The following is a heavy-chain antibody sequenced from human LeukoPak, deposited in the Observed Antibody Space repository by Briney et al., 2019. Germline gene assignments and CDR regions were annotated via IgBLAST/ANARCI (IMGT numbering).Heavy chain of an antibody. V-gene: IGHV3-53*01. CDR1: GFTVSSNY. D-gene: IGHD3-16*01. CDR3: ARRLADY. J-gene: IGHJ4*02. Sequence: RGSLRLSCAASGFTVSSNYMSWVRPAPGEGLGWVSDIYSGGNTYYADSVKGRFTISRDNSKNTLYLPMNSLRAEDTAVYYCARRLADYWGQGTLVTVSS. CDR2: IYSGGNT.